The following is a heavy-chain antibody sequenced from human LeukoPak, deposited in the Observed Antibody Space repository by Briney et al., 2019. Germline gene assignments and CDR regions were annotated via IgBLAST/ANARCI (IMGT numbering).Heavy chain of an antibody. D-gene: IGHD3-22*01. V-gene: IGHV3-30*04. CDR2: ISSNGKNK. Sequence: PGGSLRLSCAASGSTFSSYGIHWVRQAPGKWLEWVALISSNGKNKDYADSVKGRFTISRDNSENTLYLQMNSLRAEDTAVYYCARPMYYYDSSGSLAVWGQGTTVTVTS. CDR3: ARPMYYYDSSGSLAV. J-gene: IGHJ6*02. CDR1: GSTFSSYG.